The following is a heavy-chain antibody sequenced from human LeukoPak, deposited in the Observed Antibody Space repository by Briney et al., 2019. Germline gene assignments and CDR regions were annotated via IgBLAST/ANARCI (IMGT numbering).Heavy chain of an antibody. D-gene: IGHD6-19*01. J-gene: IGHJ3*02. CDR1: GFTFSSYS. Sequence: GGSLRLSCAASGFTFSSYSMNWVRQAPGKGLEWVSSISSSSSYIYYADSVKGRSTISRDNAKNSLYLQMNSLRAEDTAVYYCARGEYSSGWYSPDAFDIWGQGTMVTVSS. V-gene: IGHV3-21*01. CDR2: ISSSSSYI. CDR3: ARGEYSSGWYSPDAFDI.